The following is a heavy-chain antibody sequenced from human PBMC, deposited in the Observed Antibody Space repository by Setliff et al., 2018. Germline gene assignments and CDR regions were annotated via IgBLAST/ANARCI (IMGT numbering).Heavy chain of an antibody. Sequence: ETLSLTCTVSGDSIDTDIWMSWVRQAPGKGLEWVANIKQDGSEKYYVDSVKGRFTISRDNAKNSLYLQMNSLRAEDTAVYYCATPVPRYSSGWYCYWGQGTLVTVSS. J-gene: IGHJ4*02. CDR3: ATPVPRYSSGWYCY. CDR1: GDSIDTDIW. V-gene: IGHV3-7*01. CDR2: IKQDGSEK. D-gene: IGHD6-19*01.